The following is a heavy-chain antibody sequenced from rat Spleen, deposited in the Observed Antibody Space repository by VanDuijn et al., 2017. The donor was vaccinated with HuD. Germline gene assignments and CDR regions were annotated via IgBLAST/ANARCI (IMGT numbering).Heavy chain of an antibody. V-gene: IGHV2S30*01. CDR1: GFSLMDYS. CDR3: TRVSFLYTTEPHYVMDA. J-gene: IGHJ4*01. D-gene: IGHD1-6*01. CDR2: MKYDGDP. Sequence: QVQLKESGPGLVQPSQTLSLTCSVSGFSLMDYSVHWVRQPPGKGLEWMGRMKYDGDPYYKSALKSRLSISRDTSKSQVFLKMNSLQAEDTAIYYCTRVSFLYTTEPHYVMDAWGQGASVTVST.